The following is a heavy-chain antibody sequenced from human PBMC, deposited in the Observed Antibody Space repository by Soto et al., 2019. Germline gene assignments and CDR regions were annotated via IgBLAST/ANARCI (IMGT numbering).Heavy chain of an antibody. CDR2: IYWDDDK. V-gene: IGHV2-5*02. CDR1: GFSLTTTGVG. D-gene: IGHD2-15*01. J-gene: IGHJ4*02. Sequence: QITLKESGPTLVKPTQTLTLTCTFSGFSLTTTGVGVGWIRQPPGKALEWLAIIYWDDDKRYSPSLKSRLTITKDTSKNQVVLTMTNMDPVDTATYFRAHRAVLCSGGTCYSHPFDFWGQGTLVTVSS. CDR3: AHRAVLCSGGTCYSHPFDF.